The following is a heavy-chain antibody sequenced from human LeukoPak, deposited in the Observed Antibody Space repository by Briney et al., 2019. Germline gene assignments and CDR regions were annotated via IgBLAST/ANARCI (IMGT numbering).Heavy chain of an antibody. J-gene: IGHJ3*02. CDR2: INPNSGST. V-gene: IGHV1-46*01. Sequence: ASVKVSCKASGYTFTSYYMHWVRQAPGQGLEWMGIINPNSGSTSYAQKFQGRVTMTRDTSTSTVYMELSSLRSEDTVVYYCAREGITMIRGRSGFDIWGQGTMVTVSS. D-gene: IGHD3-10*01. CDR3: AREGITMIRGRSGFDI. CDR1: GYTFTSYY.